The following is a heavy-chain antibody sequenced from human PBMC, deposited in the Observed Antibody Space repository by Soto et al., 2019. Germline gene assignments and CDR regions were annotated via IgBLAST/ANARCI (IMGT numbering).Heavy chain of an antibody. CDR2: IYYSGST. D-gene: IGHD6-13*01. CDR1: GGSISSYY. V-gene: IGHV4-59*01. J-gene: IGHJ4*02. CDR3: ARTTWAAAYFDY. Sequence: SETLSLTCTVSGGSISSYYWSWIRQPPGKGLEWIGYIYYSGSTNYNPSLKSRVTISVDTSKNQFSLKLSSVTAADTAVYYCARTTWAAAYFDYCRQGTLVTVAS.